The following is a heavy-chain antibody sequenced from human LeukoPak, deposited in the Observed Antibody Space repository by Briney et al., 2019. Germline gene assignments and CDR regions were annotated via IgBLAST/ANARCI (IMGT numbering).Heavy chain of an antibody. CDR1: GGSISSGGYS. D-gene: IGHD3-10*01. Sequence: PSQTLSLTCAVSGGSISSGGYSWSWIRQPPGKGLEWIGYIYHSGSTYYNSSLKSRVTISVDRSKNQFSLKLSSVTAADTAVYYCARAAMVRGVHFDYWGQGTLVTVSS. CDR2: IYHSGST. J-gene: IGHJ4*02. V-gene: IGHV4-30-2*01. CDR3: ARAAMVRGVHFDY.